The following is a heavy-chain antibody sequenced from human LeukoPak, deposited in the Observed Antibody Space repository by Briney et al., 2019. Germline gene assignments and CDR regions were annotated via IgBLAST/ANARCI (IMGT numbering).Heavy chain of an antibody. V-gene: IGHV3-23*01. Sequence: PGGSLRLSCAASGFTFSSYAMSWVRQAPGKGLEWVSAISGSGGSTYYADSVKGRFTISRDNSKNTLYLQMNSLRAEDTAVYYCAKPGLRFLERGYYYYMDVWGKGTTVTVSS. CDR2: ISGSGGST. D-gene: IGHD3-3*01. J-gene: IGHJ6*03. CDR3: AKPGLRFLERGYYYYMDV. CDR1: GFTFSSYA.